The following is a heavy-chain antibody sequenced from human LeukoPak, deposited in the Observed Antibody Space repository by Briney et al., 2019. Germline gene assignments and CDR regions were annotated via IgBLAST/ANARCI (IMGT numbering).Heavy chain of an antibody. D-gene: IGHD6-13*01. CDR3: ARPAAAGQIDAFDI. V-gene: IGHV4-34*01. J-gene: IGHJ3*02. CDR1: SGSFSGYY. Sequence: SETLSLTCGVYSGSFSGYYWTWIRQPPGKGLEWIGSIYHSGSTYYNPSLKSRVTISVDTSKNQFSLKLSSVTAADTAVYYCARPAAAGQIDAFDIWGQGTMVTVSS. CDR2: IYHSGST.